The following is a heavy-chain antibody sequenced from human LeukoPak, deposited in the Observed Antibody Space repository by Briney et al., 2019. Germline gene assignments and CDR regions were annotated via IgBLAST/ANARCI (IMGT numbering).Heavy chain of an antibody. CDR1: GFTVSGNY. V-gene: IGHV3-66*01. D-gene: IGHD3-10*01. CDR3: ARGYGSGTYYTCLDS. CDR2: VYSGDST. J-gene: IGHJ4*02. Sequence: GGSLRLSCAASGFTVSGNYMSWVRQAPGKGLEWVSVVYSGDSTYYADSVKGRFTISRDNSKSTLYLQMNSLRAEDTAVYYCARGYGSGTYYTCLDSWGQGTLVTVSS.